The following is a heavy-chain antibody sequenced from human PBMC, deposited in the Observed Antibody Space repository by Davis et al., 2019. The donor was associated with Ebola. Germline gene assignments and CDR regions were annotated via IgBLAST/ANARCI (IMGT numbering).Heavy chain of an antibody. CDR1: GFSFNTSG. J-gene: IGHJ3*01. CDR2: IWYDGSRE. Sequence: PGGSLRLSCAASGFSFNTSGMHWVRQAPGKGLEWLAVIWYDGSREYIAESMKGRFTISRDNSRNTLFLQVNSLRVEDTAVYYCARDPAIGQPLSTFDVWGQGTTVTVAS. D-gene: IGHD1-14*01. V-gene: IGHV3-33*01. CDR3: ARDPAIGQPLSTFDV.